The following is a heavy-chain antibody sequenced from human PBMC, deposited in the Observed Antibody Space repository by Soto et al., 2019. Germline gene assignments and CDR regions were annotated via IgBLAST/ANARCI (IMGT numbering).Heavy chain of an antibody. CDR2: IYYIGAY. J-gene: IGHJ4*02. Sequence: SETLSLTCSVSGSSVSSYYLSWVRQPPGKGLEWVGYIYYIGAYKYNASLKRRRTISVNTSKNQLSLKLTSVTTADTAAVYCGTILEAVDCLDSWGQGTLVTVSS. CDR3: GTILEAVDCLDS. CDR1: GSSVSSYY. D-gene: IGHD6-25*01. V-gene: IGHV4-59*02.